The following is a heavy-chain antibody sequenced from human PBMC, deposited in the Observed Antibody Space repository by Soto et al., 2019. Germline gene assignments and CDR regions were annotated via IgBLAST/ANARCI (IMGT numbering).Heavy chain of an antibody. D-gene: IGHD3-22*01. CDR2: ISSSSSYI. J-gene: IGHJ6*02. CDR3: ARPSSGRAYYYYYGMDV. Sequence: GGSLRLSCAASGFTFSSYSMNWGRQAPGKGLEWVSSISSSSSYIYYADSVKGRFTISRDNAKNSLYLQMNSLRAEDTAVYYCARPSSGRAYYYYYGMDVWGQGTTVTVSS. CDR1: GFTFSSYS. V-gene: IGHV3-21*01.